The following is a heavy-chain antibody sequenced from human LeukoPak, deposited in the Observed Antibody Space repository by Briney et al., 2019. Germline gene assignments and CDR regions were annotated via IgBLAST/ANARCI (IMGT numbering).Heavy chain of an antibody. CDR3: AREESIGSYQFLHDY. V-gene: IGHV1-18*01. J-gene: IGHJ4*02. D-gene: IGHD1-26*01. Sequence: ASVKVSCKASGYTFTSYGISWVRRAPGQGLEWMGWISAYNGNTNYAQKLQGRVTMTTDTSTSTAYMELRSLRSDDTAVYYCAREESIGSYQFLHDYWGQGTLVTVSS. CDR1: GYTFTSYG. CDR2: ISAYNGNT.